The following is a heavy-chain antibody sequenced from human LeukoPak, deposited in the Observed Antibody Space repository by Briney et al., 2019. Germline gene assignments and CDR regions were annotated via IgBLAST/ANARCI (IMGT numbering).Heavy chain of an antibody. Sequence: GASVKVSCKASGYTFTGYYMHWVRQAPGQGLEWMGWIHPNSGDTNYAQKFQGRVTMTRDTSISTAYMELSRLRSDDTAVYYCAKVAVAVSYYFDYWGQGTLVTVSS. CDR1: GYTFTGYY. CDR3: AKVAVAVSYYFDY. CDR2: IHPNSGDT. D-gene: IGHD6-19*01. V-gene: IGHV1-2*02. J-gene: IGHJ4*02.